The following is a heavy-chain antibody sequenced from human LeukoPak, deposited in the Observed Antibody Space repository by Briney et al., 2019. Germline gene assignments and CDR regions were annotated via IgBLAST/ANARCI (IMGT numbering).Heavy chain of an antibody. CDR3: ARDPGSSGNDYVWGSYRYYYYYYYMDV. V-gene: IGHV7-4-1*02. CDR1: GYTFTSYA. D-gene: IGHD3-16*02. CDR2: INTNTGNP. J-gene: IGHJ6*03. Sequence: ASVKVSCKASGYTFTSYAMNWVRQAPGQGLEWMGWINTNTGNPTYAQGFTGRFVFSLDTSVSTAYLQISSLKAEDTAVYYCARDPGSSGNDYVWGSYRYYYYYYYMDVWGKGTTVTVSS.